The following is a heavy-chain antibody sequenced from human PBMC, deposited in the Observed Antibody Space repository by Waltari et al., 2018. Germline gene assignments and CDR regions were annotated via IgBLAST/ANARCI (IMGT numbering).Heavy chain of an antibody. D-gene: IGHD1-26*01. CDR2: ISSSSSYI. CDR1: GFTFSSYS. V-gene: IGHV3-21*01. CDR3: ARGLIVGATNFDY. J-gene: IGHJ4*02. Sequence: EVQLVESGGGLVKPGGSLRLSCAASGFTFSSYSMNWVRQAPGKGLEWVSSISSSSSYIYYADSVKGRFTISRDNAKNSLYLQMNSLRAEDTAVYYCARGLIVGATNFDYWGQGTLVTVSS.